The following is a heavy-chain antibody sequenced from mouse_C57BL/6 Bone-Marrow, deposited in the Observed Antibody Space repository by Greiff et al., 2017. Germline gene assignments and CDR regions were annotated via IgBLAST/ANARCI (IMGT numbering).Heavy chain of an antibody. D-gene: IGHD2-4*01. CDR3: ARDYPYAMDY. Sequence: QVQLQQPGAELVMPGASVKLSCKASGYTFTSYWMHWVKQRPGQGLEWIGEIDPSNSYTNYNQKFKGNSTLTVDKSSSTAYMQLSSLTSEDSAVYYCARDYPYAMDYWGQGTSVTVSS. J-gene: IGHJ4*01. CDR2: IDPSNSYT. CDR1: GYTFTSYW. V-gene: IGHV1-69*01.